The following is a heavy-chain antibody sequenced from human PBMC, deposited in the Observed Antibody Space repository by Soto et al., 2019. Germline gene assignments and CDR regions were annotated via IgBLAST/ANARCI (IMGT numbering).Heavy chain of an antibody. V-gene: IGHV1-46*03. Sequence: ASVKVSCKASGYTFASCYMHWVRQAPGQGLEWVGIINPTDGSATYAQRFRGRVTMTRDTSTSTVYVELSSLRSDDTAVYFCARAGNAYYHYYMDVWGKGTTVTVSS. CDR2: INPTDGSA. CDR3: ARAGNAYYHYYMDV. J-gene: IGHJ6*03. D-gene: IGHD1-1*01. CDR1: GYTFASCY.